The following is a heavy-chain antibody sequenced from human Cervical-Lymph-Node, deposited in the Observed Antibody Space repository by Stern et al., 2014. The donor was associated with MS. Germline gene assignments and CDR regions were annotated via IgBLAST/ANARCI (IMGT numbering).Heavy chain of an antibody. CDR2: ISSSSSYI. D-gene: IGHD5-12*01. Sequence: VQLVESGGGLVKPGGSLRLSCAASGFTFSSYSMNWVRQAPGKGLEWVSSISSSSSYIYYADSVKGRFTISRDNAKNSLYLQMNSLRAEDTAVYYCARRAYSGYDIDYWGQGTLVTVSS. V-gene: IGHV3-21*01. J-gene: IGHJ4*02. CDR1: GFTFSSYS. CDR3: ARRAYSGYDIDY.